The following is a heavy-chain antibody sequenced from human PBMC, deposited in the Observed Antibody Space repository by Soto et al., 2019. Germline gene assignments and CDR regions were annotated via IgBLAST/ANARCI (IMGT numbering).Heavy chain of an antibody. D-gene: IGHD6-19*01. V-gene: IGHV4-31*03. CDR2: IYYSGST. J-gene: IGHJ4*02. CDR1: GGSISSGGYY. Sequence: SETLSLTCTVSGGSISSGGYYWSWIRQHPGKGLEWIGYIYYSGSTYYNPSLKSRVTISVDTSKNQFSLKLSSVTAADTAVYYCARGYSSGWHLTYFDYWGQGXLVTVYS. CDR3: ARGYSSGWHLTYFDY.